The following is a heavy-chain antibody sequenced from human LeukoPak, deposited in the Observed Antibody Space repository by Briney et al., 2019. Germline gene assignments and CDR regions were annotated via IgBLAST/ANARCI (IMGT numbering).Heavy chain of an antibody. CDR2: INSDGSST. CDR3: ARDYDFWSGSFESNWFDP. D-gene: IGHD3-3*01. Sequence: GGSLRLSCAASGFTFSSYWMHRVRQAPGKGLVWVSRINSDGSSTSYADSVKGRFTISRDNAKNTLYLQMNSLRAEDTAVYYCARDYDFWSGSFESNWFDPWGQGTLVTVSS. CDR1: GFTFSSYW. J-gene: IGHJ5*02. V-gene: IGHV3-74*01.